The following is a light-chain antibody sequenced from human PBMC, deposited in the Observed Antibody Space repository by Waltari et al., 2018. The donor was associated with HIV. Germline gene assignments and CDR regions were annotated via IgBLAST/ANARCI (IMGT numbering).Light chain of an antibody. J-gene: IGLJ2*01. Sequence: SYVLTQPPSVSVAPGKTARITCGGENIGSKSVNWYQKQPGQAPVMVIYPDTDRPSGIPYRFSGSNSEGTATLTSRRVEAGDEADYFWQVWDTNTDQYVIFGGGTNLAV. V-gene: IGLV3-21*01. CDR3: QVWDTNTDQYVI. CDR1: NIGSKS. CDR2: PDT.